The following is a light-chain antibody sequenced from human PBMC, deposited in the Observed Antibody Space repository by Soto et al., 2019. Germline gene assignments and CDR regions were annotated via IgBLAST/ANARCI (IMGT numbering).Light chain of an antibody. Sequence: QSVLTQPPSASGTPGQRVTISCSGSSSNIGSNYVYWYQQLPGTVPQLLIYRNSKRPSGVPDRFSGSKSGTSASLAISGLRSDDEADYYCAAWDDSLSGVVFGGGTKLTVL. CDR2: RNS. J-gene: IGLJ2*01. V-gene: IGLV1-47*01. CDR3: AAWDDSLSGVV. CDR1: SSNIGSNY.